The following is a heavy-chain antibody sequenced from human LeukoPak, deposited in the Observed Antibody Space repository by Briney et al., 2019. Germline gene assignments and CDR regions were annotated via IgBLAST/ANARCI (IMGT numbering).Heavy chain of an antibody. Sequence: GGSLRLSCAASGFSFSSYEMNWVRQAPGKGLEWISYISASGTLTHYADSVEGRFTISRDNAKNSLYLQMNSRRGEDTAVYYCARDGTPSYSSGWVYMDVWGKGTTVTISS. V-gene: IGHV3-48*03. J-gene: IGHJ6*04. CDR1: GFSFSSYE. D-gene: IGHD6-25*01. CDR3: ARDGTPSYSSGWVYMDV. CDR2: ISASGTLT.